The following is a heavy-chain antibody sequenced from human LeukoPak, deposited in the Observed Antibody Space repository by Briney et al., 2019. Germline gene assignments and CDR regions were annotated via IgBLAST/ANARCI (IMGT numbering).Heavy chain of an antibody. J-gene: IGHJ4*02. CDR3: ARGPVCSWHDY. V-gene: IGHV3-21*01. CDR1: GCTLSSYS. Sequence: ESSLSHSWAASGCTLSSYSMNCVRHAPGTGPDWVSSITTSSSSIYYADSVKGRFTISRDNAENSLYLQMNSLRAEDTAVYYCARGPVCSWHDYWGQGTLVNVSS. D-gene: IGHD6-13*01. CDR2: ITTSSSSI.